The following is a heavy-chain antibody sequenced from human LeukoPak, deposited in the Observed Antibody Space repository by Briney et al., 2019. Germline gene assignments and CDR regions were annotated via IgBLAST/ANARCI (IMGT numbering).Heavy chain of an antibody. D-gene: IGHD3-16*01. CDR2: IRYDESNK. Sequence: GGSLRLSCAASGFTFSIYDMNWVRQAPGKGLEWVAFIRYDESNKYYADSVKGRFTISRDNSKNTLCLQMNSLRAEDTALYYCATRLGGWTPGDGFDIWGQGTMVTVSS. CDR1: GFTFSIYD. V-gene: IGHV3-30*02. CDR3: ATRLGGWTPGDGFDI. J-gene: IGHJ3*02.